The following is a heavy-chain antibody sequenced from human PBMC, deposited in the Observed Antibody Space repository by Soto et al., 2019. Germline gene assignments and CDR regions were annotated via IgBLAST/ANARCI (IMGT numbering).Heavy chain of an antibody. D-gene: IGHD3-10*01. CDR3: ARGRLITMVRVVIISRGPFDP. Sequence: SVKVSCKASGGTFSSYAISWVRQAPGQGLEWTGGIIPIFGTANYAQKFQDRVTITADESTSTAYMELSSLRSEDTAVYYCARGRLITMVRVVIISRGPFDPWGQGTLVTVSS. J-gene: IGHJ5*02. V-gene: IGHV1-69*13. CDR2: IIPIFGTA. CDR1: GGTFSSYA.